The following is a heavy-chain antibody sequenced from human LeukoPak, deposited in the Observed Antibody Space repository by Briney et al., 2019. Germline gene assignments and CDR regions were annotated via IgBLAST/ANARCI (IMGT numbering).Heavy chain of an antibody. D-gene: IGHD6-13*01. CDR3: ARSKYSSSWSDYYYYGMDV. CDR2: ITISGRTA. J-gene: IGHJ6*02. V-gene: IGHV3-23*01. CDR1: GFTFSNYA. Sequence: PGGSLRLSCLASGFTFSNYAMSWVRQAPGKGLDWVSGITISGRTAYYADSVKGRFTISRDNAKNSLYLQMNSLRAEDTAVYYCARSKYSSSWSDYYYYGMDVWGQGTTVTVSS.